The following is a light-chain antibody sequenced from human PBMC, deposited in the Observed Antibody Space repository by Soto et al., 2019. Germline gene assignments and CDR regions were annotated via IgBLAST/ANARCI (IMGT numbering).Light chain of an antibody. CDR2: GAS. CDR1: QSVSSSY. J-gene: IGKJ5*01. V-gene: IGKV3-20*01. CDR3: QHYAHNSPIT. Sequence: ENVLTQSPGTLSLSPGERATLSCRATQSVSSSYLAWYQQKPGQAPRLLIYGASTRATGIPARFSGSGSGTDFTLTISRLEPEDFALYYCQHYAHNSPITFGQGTRLEI.